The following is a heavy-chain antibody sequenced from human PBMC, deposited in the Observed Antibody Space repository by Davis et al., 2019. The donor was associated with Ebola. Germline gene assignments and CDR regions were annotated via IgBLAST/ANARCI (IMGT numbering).Heavy chain of an antibody. Sequence: GSLRLSCKVSGGSMDSYYWTWIRQPPGKGLEWMGYIYDTGYTTYSPSLKSRVTLSVDTSKNQFSLKLTSVTAADTAVYYCARSPDWNSQAGFDFWGRGALVTVSS. CDR1: GGSMDSYY. J-gene: IGHJ4*02. CDR3: ARSPDWNSQAGFDF. D-gene: IGHD1-7*01. CDR2: IYDTGYT. V-gene: IGHV4-59*01.